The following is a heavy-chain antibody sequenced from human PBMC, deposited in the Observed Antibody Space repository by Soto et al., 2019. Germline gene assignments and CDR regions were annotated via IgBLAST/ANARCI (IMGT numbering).Heavy chain of an antibody. Sequence: SETLSLTCAVYGGSFSDCYWSWIRQPPGKGLEWIGEINHSGSTNYNPSLKSRVTISVDTSKNQFSLNLSSVTAADPAGYYCGRGRTVQQQPGEKRGGDQCFLFAYWGQGPLVPVPS. CDR2: INHSGST. D-gene: IGHD3-10*01. CDR3: GRGRTVQQQPGEKRGGDQCFLFAY. V-gene: IGHV4-34*01. J-gene: IGHJ4*02. CDR1: GGSFSDCY.